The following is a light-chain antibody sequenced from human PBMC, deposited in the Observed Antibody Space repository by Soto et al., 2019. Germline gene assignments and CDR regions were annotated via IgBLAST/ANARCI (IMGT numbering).Light chain of an antibody. CDR2: GAS. CDR3: QQYNTYSPERT. CDR1: QSVSSN. V-gene: IGKV3-15*01. J-gene: IGKJ1*01. Sequence: EIVMTQSPATLSVSPGEKAKLSCRASQSVSSNLAWYQQKPGQAPRLLIYGASTRATGIPARFSGSGSGTEFTLTISSLQPDDFATYYCQQYNTYSPERTFGQGTKVDIK.